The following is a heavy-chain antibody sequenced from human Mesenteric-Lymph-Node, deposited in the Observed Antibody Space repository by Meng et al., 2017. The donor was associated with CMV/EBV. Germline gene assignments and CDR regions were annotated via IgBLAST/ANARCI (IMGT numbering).Heavy chain of an antibody. CDR3: ARDNTLLGLEGFDI. Sequence: GSLRLSCTVSGGSISSSSYYWGWIRQPPGKGLEWIGSIYYSGSTYYNPSLKSRVTISVDTSKKQFSLTLSSVTAADTAVYYCARDNTLLGLEGFDIWGQGTKVTVSS. CDR1: GGSISSSSYY. D-gene: IGHD7-27*01. V-gene: IGHV4-39*07. CDR2: IYYSGST. J-gene: IGHJ3*02.